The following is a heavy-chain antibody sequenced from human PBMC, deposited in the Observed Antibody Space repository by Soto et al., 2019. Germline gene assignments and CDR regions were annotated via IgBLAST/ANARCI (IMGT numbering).Heavy chain of an antibody. CDR1: GGSISSGDYY. CDR2: IYYSGST. D-gene: IGHD3-10*01. J-gene: IGHJ4*02. CDR3: ARDAVGSGSYAVASD. Sequence: QVQLQESGPGLVKPSQTLSLTCTVSGGSISSGDYYWSWIRQPPGKGLEWIGYIYYSGSTYYNPSLKSRVTISVDTSKNQFSLKLSSVTAADTAVYYCARDAVGSGSYAVASDWGQGTLVTVSS. V-gene: IGHV4-30-4*01.